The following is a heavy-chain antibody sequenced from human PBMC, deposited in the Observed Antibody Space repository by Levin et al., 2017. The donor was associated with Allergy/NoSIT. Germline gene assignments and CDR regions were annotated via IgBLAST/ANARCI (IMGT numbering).Heavy chain of an antibody. CDR2: VWNDGSNK. J-gene: IGHJ4*02. CDR1: GFMFSNYG. D-gene: IGHD3-9*01. Sequence: GGSLRLSCRASGFMFSNYGMHWVRQAPGKGLEWVAVVWNDGSNKFYADSVKGRFSISRDNSKNMVFLQLNSLRAEDTAVYYCARWGDNDILSGSTYHFDYWGQGTLVTVSS. V-gene: IGHV3-33*01. CDR3: ARWGDNDILSGSTYHFDY.